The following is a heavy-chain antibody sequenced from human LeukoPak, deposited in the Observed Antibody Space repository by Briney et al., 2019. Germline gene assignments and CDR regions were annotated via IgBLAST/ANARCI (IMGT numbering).Heavy chain of an antibody. D-gene: IGHD6-19*01. CDR2: ISYDGSNK. J-gene: IGHJ1*01. V-gene: IGHV3-30*18. CDR3: AKDRSSGWYSFQH. Sequence: GGSLRLSCAASGFTFSSYGVHCVRQAPGKGLEWVAVISYDGSNKYYADSVKGRFTISRDNSKNTLYLQMNSLRPEDTAVYYCAKDRSSGWYSFQHWGQGTLVSVSS. CDR1: GFTFSSYG.